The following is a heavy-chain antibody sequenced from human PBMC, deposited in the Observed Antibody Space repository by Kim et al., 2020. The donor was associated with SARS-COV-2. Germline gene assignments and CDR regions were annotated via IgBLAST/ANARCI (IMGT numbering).Heavy chain of an antibody. D-gene: IGHD6-13*01. CDR3: ARALEGYSSSWFFDY. Sequence: SETLSLTCTVSGGSISSYYWSWIRQPPGKGLEWIGYIYYSGSTNYNPSLKSRVTISVDTSKNQFSLKLSSVTAADTAVYYCARALEGYSSSWFFDYWGQGPLVTVSS. CDR2: IYYSGST. CDR1: GGSISSYY. V-gene: IGHV4-59*13. J-gene: IGHJ4*02.